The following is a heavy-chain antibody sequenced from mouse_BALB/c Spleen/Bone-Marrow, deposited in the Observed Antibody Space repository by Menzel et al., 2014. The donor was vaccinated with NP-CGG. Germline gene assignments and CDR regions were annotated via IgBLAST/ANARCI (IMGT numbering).Heavy chain of an antibody. J-gene: IGHJ4*01. V-gene: IGHV1S22*01. CDR3: TRDQVRRGYYYAMDY. CDR2: IYPGSGST. D-gene: IGHD2-14*01. Sequence: LQQSGSELVRPGASVKLSCKASGYTFTSYWMHWVKQRHGQGLEWIGNIYPGSGSTNYDEKFKSKGTLTVDTSSSTAYMHLSSLTSEDSAVYYCTRDQVRRGYYYAMDYWGQGPPVTVPS. CDR1: GYTFTSYW.